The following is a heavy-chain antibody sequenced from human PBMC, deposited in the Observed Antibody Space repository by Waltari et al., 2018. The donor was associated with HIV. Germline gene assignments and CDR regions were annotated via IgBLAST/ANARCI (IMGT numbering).Heavy chain of an antibody. J-gene: IGHJ5*02. CDR3: ARAVVGGYDLGNNWFDP. Sequence: QVQLQESGPGLVKPSQTLSLTCTVSGGSIRSGSYHWRWIRQPAGKGREWIGRLYTSGSTDYNPSLKSRATISGDTSKNQFSLKLSSVTAADTAVYYCARAVVGGYDLGNNWFDPWGQGTLVTVSS. D-gene: IGHD5-12*01. CDR1: GGSIRSGSYH. V-gene: IGHV4-61*02. CDR2: LYTSGST.